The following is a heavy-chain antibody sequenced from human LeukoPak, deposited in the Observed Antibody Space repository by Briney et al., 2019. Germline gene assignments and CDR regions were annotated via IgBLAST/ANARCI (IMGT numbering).Heavy chain of an antibody. D-gene: IGHD3-22*01. CDR2: IKQDGSEK. V-gene: IGHV3-7*03. J-gene: IGHJ4*02. Sequence: AGGSLRLSCAASGFIFTSYWMSWVRQAPGKGLEWVASIKQDGSEKYYVDSVKGRFTISRDNAKNSLNLQMNSLRAEDTAVYYCARHPNYYDSSGYYKGFDCWGQGTLVTVSS. CDR3: ARHPNYYDSSGYYKGFDC. CDR1: GFIFTSYW.